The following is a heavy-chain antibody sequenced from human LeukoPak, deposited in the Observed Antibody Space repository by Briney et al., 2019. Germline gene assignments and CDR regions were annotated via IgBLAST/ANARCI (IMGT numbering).Heavy chain of an antibody. J-gene: IGHJ1*01. Sequence: GGSLRLSCAASGFTFDDDAMHWLRQAPGKGLEWVSLISGDGGSTYYADSVKGRFTISRDNSKNSLYLQMNSLRTEDTALYYCAKATGVVGGDFEYCQHWGQGTLVTVSS. CDR3: AKATGVVGGDFEYCQH. V-gene: IGHV3-43*02. CDR1: GFTFDDDA. D-gene: IGHD2-21*02. CDR2: ISGDGGST.